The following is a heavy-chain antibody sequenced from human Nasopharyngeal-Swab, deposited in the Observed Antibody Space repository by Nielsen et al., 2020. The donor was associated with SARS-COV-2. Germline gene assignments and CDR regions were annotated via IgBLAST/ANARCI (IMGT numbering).Heavy chain of an antibody. D-gene: IGHD3-22*01. J-gene: IGHJ4*02. CDR3: ARGGTMIAADY. CDR1: GGSFSGYY. Sequence: GSLRLSCAVYGGSFSGYYWSWIRQPPGKGPEWIGEINHSGSTNYNPSLKSRVTISVDTSKNQFSLKLSSVTAADTAVYYCARGGTMIAADYWGQGTLVTVSS. CDR2: INHSGST. V-gene: IGHV4-34*01.